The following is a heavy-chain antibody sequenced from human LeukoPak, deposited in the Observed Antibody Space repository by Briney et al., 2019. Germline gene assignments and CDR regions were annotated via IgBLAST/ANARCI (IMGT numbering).Heavy chain of an antibody. CDR3: AREPRYNWNYEETNWFDP. CDR2: IYISGST. CDR1: GGSISSGSNY. D-gene: IGHD1-7*01. J-gene: IGHJ5*02. V-gene: IGHV4-61*02. Sequence: KPSETLSLTCSVSGGSISSGSNYWNWIRQPAGKGLEWIGRIYISGSTNYNPSLKSRVTISVDTSKNQFSLRLSSVTAADTAVYYCAREPRYNWNYEETNWFDPWGQGTLVTVSS.